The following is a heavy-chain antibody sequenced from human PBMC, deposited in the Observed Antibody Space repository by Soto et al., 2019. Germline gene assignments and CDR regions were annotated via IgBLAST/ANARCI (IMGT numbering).Heavy chain of an antibody. CDR3: ARHGYCSGGSCYSEVDYYYYMDV. V-gene: IGHV4-59*08. D-gene: IGHD2-15*01. Sequence: SETLSLTCTVSGGSISSYYWSWIRQPPGKGLEWIGYIYYSGSTNYNPSLKSRVTISVDTSKNQFSLKLSSVTAADTAVYYCARHGYCSGGSCYSEVDYYYYMDVWGKGTTVTVSS. CDR1: GGSISSYY. CDR2: IYYSGST. J-gene: IGHJ6*03.